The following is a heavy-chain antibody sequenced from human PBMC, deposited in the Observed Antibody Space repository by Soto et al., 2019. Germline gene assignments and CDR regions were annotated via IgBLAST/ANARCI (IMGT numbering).Heavy chain of an antibody. V-gene: IGHV3-30*18. Sequence: QVQLVESGGGVVQPGRSLRLSCAASGFTFSSYGMHWVRQAPGKGLEWVAVISYDGSNKYYADSVKGRFTISRDNSKNTLYLQMNSLRAEDTAVYYCAKDLLGYYYDSSGYYYPYYYYYGMDVWGQGTTVTVSS. J-gene: IGHJ6*02. CDR3: AKDLLGYYYDSSGYYYPYYYYYGMDV. D-gene: IGHD3-22*01. CDR1: GFTFSSYG. CDR2: ISYDGSNK.